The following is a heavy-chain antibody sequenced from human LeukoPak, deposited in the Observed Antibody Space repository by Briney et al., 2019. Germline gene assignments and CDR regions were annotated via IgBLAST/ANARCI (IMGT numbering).Heavy chain of an antibody. J-gene: IGHJ4*02. CDR2: ISYSSTYI. CDR3: STYFFDY. V-gene: IGHV3-21*01. Sequence: PGGSLRLSCAASGFTFSNYTMSWVRQAPGKGLEWVSSISYSSTYIYYADSVKGRFTISRDDAKNSLYLQMNSLRAEDTAVYYCSTYFFDYWGQGTLVTVSS. D-gene: IGHD2/OR15-2a*01. CDR1: GFTFSNYT.